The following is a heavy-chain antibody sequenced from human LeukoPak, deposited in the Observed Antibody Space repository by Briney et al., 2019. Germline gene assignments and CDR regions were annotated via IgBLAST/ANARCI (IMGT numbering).Heavy chain of an antibody. J-gene: IGHJ6*02. D-gene: IGHD6-19*01. CDR3: AREGSGWYKYYYYGMDV. V-gene: IGHV1-69*05. CDR1: GGTFSSYA. Sequence: GASVKVSCKASGGTFSSYAISWVRQAPGQGLEWMGGIIPIFGTANYAQKFQGRVTMTRNTSISTAYMELSSLRSEDTAVYYCAREGSGWYKYYYYGMDVWGQGTTVTVSS. CDR2: IIPIFGTA.